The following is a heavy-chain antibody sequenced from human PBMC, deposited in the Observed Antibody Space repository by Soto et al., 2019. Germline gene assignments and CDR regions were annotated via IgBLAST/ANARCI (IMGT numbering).Heavy chain of an antibody. D-gene: IGHD6-6*01. CDR3: ARASSSSSAADY. Sequence: SETLSLTCSVSGESTNSGGYYWSWIRHHPGKGLEWIGYIYDSESAYYNPSLKSRVTISMDTSKNHFAMRLSSVTAADTAVYYCARASSSSSAADYWGQGTQVTVSS. J-gene: IGHJ4*02. V-gene: IGHV4-31*03. CDR1: GESTNSGGYY. CDR2: IYDSESA.